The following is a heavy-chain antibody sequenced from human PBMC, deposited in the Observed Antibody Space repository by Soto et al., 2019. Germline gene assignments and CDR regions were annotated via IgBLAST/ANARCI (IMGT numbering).Heavy chain of an antibody. CDR1: GFTLSNYW. J-gene: IGHJ3*01. CDR3: AIVHPSRLGAFDG. V-gene: IGHV3-74*01. Sequence: VESGGELVRPGGSLRLSCSASGFTLSNYWMHWLRQVPGKGPVWVARMNGEGTSTNYADSVKGRFSISRDTAKNTLYLKMNCLTVEDTALYYCAIVHPSRLGAFDGWGQGTLVTVSS. CDR2: MNGEGTST. D-gene: IGHD3-16*01.